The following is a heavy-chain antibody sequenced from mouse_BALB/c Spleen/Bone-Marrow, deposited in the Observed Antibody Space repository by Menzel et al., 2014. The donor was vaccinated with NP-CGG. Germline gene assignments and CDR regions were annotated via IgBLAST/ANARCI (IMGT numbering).Heavy chain of an antibody. CDR1: GYAFSNYG. CDR3: ASVYDYGRGYAMDY. J-gene: IGHJ4*01. CDR2: IYPGDGDT. V-gene: IGHV1-80*01. D-gene: IGHD2-4*01. Sequence: VQLQQSGAELVGPGSSVKISCKASGYAFSNYGMNWVKQRPGQGLEWIGQIYPGDGDTNYNGKFKGRVTLTADKSSSTAYMQLSSLTSEDSAVYFCASVYDYGRGYAMDYWGQGTSVTVSS.